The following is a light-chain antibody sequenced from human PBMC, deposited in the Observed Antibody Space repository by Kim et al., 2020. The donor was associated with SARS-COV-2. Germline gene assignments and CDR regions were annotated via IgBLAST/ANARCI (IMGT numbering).Light chain of an antibody. V-gene: IGKV3-11*01. CDR1: QSVNSD. Sequence: LSLAPGERATPSCRASQSVNSDLVWYQQKPGQSPRLLIYDASNRATGIPARFSGSGFRTDFTLTISSLEPEDSAVYYCQQRTNPLTFGGGTKLEIK. CDR3: QQRTNPLT. J-gene: IGKJ4*01. CDR2: DAS.